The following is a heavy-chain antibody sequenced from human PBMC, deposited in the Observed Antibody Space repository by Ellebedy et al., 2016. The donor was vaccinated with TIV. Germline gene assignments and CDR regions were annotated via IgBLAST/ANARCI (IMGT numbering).Heavy chain of an antibody. CDR2: IYPGDSDT. J-gene: IGHJ4*02. D-gene: IGHD3-22*01. CDR1: GYSFPSFW. V-gene: IGHV5-51*01. Sequence: KVSCKGSGYSFPSFWIGWVRQMPGKGLEWMGVIYPGDSDTRYSPSFLGQVTISADTSISTAYLQWSSLKASDTAIYYCARTYYYDDSGYFDFWGQGALVTVSS. CDR3: ARTYYYDDSGYFDF.